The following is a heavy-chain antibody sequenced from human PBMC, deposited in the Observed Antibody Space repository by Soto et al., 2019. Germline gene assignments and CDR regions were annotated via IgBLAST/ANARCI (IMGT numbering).Heavy chain of an antibody. Sequence: EVQLLESGGGLVQPGGSLRLSCAASGFTFSSYAMNWVRQAPGKGLEWVSAISNSGGNTYYADSVKGRFTISRDNSKNSLYLQMNSLRAEDAALYYCAKGYCTSTSCSRGYFDFWGQGTLVTVSS. CDR3: AKGYCTSTSCSRGYFDF. D-gene: IGHD2-2*01. CDR1: GFTFSSYA. J-gene: IGHJ4*02. CDR2: ISNSGGNT. V-gene: IGHV3-23*01.